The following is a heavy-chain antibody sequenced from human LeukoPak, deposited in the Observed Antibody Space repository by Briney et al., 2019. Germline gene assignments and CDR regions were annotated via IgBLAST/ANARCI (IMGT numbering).Heavy chain of an antibody. CDR3: ARLISSGWYYDY. CDR1: GGSISSYY. J-gene: IGHJ4*02. CDR2: IYYSGST. V-gene: IGHV4-59*08. Sequence: SETLSLTCTVSGGSISSYYWSWIRQPPGKGLEWIGYIYYSGSTNYNPSLKSRVTISVDTSKNQFSLKLSSVTAADTAVYYCARLISSGWYYDYWGQGTLVTVSS. D-gene: IGHD6-19*01.